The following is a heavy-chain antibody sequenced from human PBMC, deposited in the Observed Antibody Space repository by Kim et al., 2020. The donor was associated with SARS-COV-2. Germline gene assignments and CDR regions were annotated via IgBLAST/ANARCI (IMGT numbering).Heavy chain of an antibody. CDR3: ARDRSEGSIVATIKDKAFDI. Sequence: ASVKVSCKASGYTFTSYYMHWVRQAPGQGLEWMGIINPSGGSTSYAQKFQGRVTMTRDTSTSTVYMELSSLRSEDTAVYYCARDRSEGSIVATIKDKAFDIWGQGTMVTVSS. CDR1: GYTFTSYY. J-gene: IGHJ3*02. V-gene: IGHV1-46*01. D-gene: IGHD5-12*01. CDR2: INPSGGST.